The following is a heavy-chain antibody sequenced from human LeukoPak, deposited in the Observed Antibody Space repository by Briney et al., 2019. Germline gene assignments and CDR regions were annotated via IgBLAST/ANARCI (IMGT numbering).Heavy chain of an antibody. CDR3: ARDGDYVWGSYRYADY. D-gene: IGHD3-16*02. CDR1: GNYW. Sequence: PGGSLRLSCAASGNYWMHWVRQAPGKGLVWVSHINSDGSWTSYADSVKGRFTISKDNAKNTVYLQMNSLRAEDTAVYYCARDGDYVWGSYRYADYWGQGTLVTVSS. CDR2: INSDGSWT. V-gene: IGHV3-74*01. J-gene: IGHJ4*02.